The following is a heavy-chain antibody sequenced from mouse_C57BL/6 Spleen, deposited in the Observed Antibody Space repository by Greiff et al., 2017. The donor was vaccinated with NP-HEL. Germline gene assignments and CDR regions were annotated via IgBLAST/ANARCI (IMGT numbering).Heavy chain of an antibody. CDR2: IDPNSGGT. CDR1: GYTFTSYW. CDR3: ARGGYYAMDY. V-gene: IGHV1-72*01. J-gene: IGHJ4*01. Sequence: QVQLKQPGAELVKPGASVKLSCKASGYTFTSYWMHWVKQRPGRGLEWIGRIDPNSGGTKYNEKFKSKGTLTVDKPSSTAYMQLISLTSEDSAVYYCARGGYYAMDYWGQGTSVTVSS.